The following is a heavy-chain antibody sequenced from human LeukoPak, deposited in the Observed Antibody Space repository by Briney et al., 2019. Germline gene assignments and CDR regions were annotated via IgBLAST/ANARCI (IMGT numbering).Heavy chain of an antibody. CDR2: INHSGST. CDR3: ARGEGIAVR. D-gene: IGHD6-19*01. V-gene: IGHV4-34*01. J-gene: IGHJ4*02. CDR1: GGSFSGYY. Sequence: PSETPSLTCAVYGGSFSGYYWSWIRQPPGKGLEWIGEINHSGSTNYNPSLKSRVTISVDTSKNQFSLKLSSVTAADTAVYYCARGEGIAVRWGQGTLVTVSS.